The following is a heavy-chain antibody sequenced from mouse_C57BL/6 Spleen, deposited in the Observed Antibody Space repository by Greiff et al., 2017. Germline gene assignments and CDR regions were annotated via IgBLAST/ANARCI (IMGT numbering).Heavy chain of an antibody. V-gene: IGHV1-39*01. CDR2: INPNYGTT. Sequence: LQESGPELVKPGASVKISCKASGYSFTDYNMNWVKQSNGKSLEWIGVINPNYGTTSYNQKFKGKATLTVDQSSSTAYMQLNSLTSEDSAVDYCARTYYSNYRYAMDYWGQGTSVTGSS. D-gene: IGHD2-5*01. J-gene: IGHJ4*01. CDR3: ARTYYSNYRYAMDY. CDR1: GYSFTDYN.